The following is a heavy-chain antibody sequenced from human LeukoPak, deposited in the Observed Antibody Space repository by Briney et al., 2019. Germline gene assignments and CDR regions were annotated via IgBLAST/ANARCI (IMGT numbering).Heavy chain of an antibody. CDR2: IYYSGST. Sequence: SETLSLTCTVSGGSISSSSYYWGWIRQPPGKGLEWIGSIYYSGSTYYNPSLKSRVTISVDTSKNQFSLKLSSVTAADTAVYYYARLMVVAARGFDYWGQGTLVTVSS. CDR3: ARLMVVAARGFDY. D-gene: IGHD2-15*01. V-gene: IGHV4-39*01. CDR1: GGSISSSSYY. J-gene: IGHJ4*02.